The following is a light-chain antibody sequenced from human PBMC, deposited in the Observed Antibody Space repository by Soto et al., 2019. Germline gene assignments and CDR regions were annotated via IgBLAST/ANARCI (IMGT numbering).Light chain of an antibody. CDR1: QTISSW. V-gene: IGKV1-5*01. CDR2: DAS. J-gene: IGKJ4*01. CDR3: QQSYSTPLT. Sequence: DIQRSQFASSLEGSIRDRVSVRRRASQTISSWLAWYQQKPGKAPKLLIYDASNLESGVPSTFSGSGSGTEFTLTISSLQPDDFATYYCQQSYSTPLTFGGGTRVEIK.